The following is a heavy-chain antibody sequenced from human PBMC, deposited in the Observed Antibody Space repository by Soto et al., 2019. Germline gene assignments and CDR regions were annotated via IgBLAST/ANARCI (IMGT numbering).Heavy chain of an antibody. CDR2: ISSSSSYI. V-gene: IGHV3-21*01. J-gene: IGHJ6*02. Sequence: EVQLVESGGGLVKPGGSLRLSCAASGFTFSSYSMNWVRQAPGKGLEWVSSISSSSSYIYYADSVKGRFTITRDNAKNSLYLQMNSLRAEDTAVDYCARTSIADRSLVLGPMDVWGQGTTVNVSS. CDR3: ARTSIADRSLVLGPMDV. CDR1: GFTFSSYS. D-gene: IGHD6-6*01.